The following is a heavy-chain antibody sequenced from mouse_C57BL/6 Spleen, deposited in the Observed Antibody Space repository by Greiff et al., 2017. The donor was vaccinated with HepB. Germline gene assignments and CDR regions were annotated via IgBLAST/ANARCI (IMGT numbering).Heavy chain of an antibody. CDR3: AREDYGSSYEYFDY. CDR2: ISYDGSN. J-gene: IGHJ2*01. D-gene: IGHD1-1*01. V-gene: IGHV3-6*01. Sequence: EVKLMESGPGLVKPSQSLSLTCSVTGYSITSGYYWNWIRQFPGNKLEWIGYISYDGSNNYNPSLKNRISITRDTSKNQFFLKLNSVTTEDTATYYCAREDYGSSYEYFDYWGQGTTLTVSS. CDR1: GYSITSGYY.